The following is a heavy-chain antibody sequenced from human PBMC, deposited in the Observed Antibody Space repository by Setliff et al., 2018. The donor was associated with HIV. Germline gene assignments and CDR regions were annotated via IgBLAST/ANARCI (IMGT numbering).Heavy chain of an antibody. CDR1: GYTFTGYY. J-gene: IGHJ4*02. Sequence: ASVKVSCKAAGYTFTGYYIHWVRQAPGQGLEWMGRINPNSGPTNYAQKFQGRVTMPRDTSISTAYMELSRLRSDDTAVYYCARDFFGQRVGATLGYWGQGTLVTVSS. V-gene: IGHV1-2*06. CDR2: INPNSGPT. D-gene: IGHD1-26*01. CDR3: ARDFFGQRVGATLGY.